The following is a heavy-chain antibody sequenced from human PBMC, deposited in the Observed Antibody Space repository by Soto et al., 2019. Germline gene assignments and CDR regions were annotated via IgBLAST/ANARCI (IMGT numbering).Heavy chain of an antibody. D-gene: IGHD5-12*01. V-gene: IGHV1-18*04. CDR1: GYSFTMYG. J-gene: IGHJ6*02. CDR3: ARDTYYSGYDRAFSAAGPYYYYYGMDV. CDR2: ISAYNGNT. Sequence: ASGKVSGKASGYSFTMYGISGVVQSGLRGRDGMGCISAYNGNTNYAQKLQGRVTMTTDTSTSTAYMELRSLRSDDTAVYYCARDTYYSGYDRAFSAAGPYYYYYGMDVWGQGTTVTVSS.